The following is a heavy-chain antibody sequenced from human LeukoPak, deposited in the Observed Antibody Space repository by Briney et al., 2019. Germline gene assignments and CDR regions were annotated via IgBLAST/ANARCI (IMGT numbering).Heavy chain of an antibody. Sequence: PGGSLRLSWAASGLSCSSVWMRGVGQAPGKGREWVDNIKQDGSEKYYVDSVKGRFTISRDNAKNSLHLQMNSLRAEDTAGYYCANGRPALIDYWGQGTLVTVSS. CDR1: GLSCSSVW. V-gene: IGHV3-7*01. CDR3: ANGRPALIDY. CDR2: IKQDGSEK. J-gene: IGHJ4*02. D-gene: IGHD3-16*02.